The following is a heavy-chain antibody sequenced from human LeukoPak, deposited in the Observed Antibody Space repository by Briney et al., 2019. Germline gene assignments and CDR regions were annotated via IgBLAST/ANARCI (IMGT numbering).Heavy chain of an antibody. J-gene: IGHJ6*02. CDR3: ARVVSYYYYYGMDV. V-gene: IGHV1-2*02. CDR1: GYTFTSYY. Sequence: ASVKVSCKASGYTFTSYYMHWVRQAPGQGLEWMGWINPNSGGTNYAQKFQGRVTMTRDTSISTAYMELSRLRSDDTAVYYCARVVSYYYYYGMDVWGQGTTVTVSS. CDR2: INPNSGGT.